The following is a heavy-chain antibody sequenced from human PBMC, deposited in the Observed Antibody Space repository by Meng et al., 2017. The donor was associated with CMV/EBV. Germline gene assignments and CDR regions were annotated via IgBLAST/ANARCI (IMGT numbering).Heavy chain of an antibody. CDR1: GSISSGGYY. CDR2: IYYSGST. Sequence: GSISSGGYYWSWLRQHPGKGLEWIGYIYYSGSTYYNPSLKSRVTISVDTSKNQFSLKLSSVTAADTAVYYCARDACNSSTSCYYFDYWGQGTLVTVSS. D-gene: IGHD2-2*01. J-gene: IGHJ4*02. V-gene: IGHV4-31*02. CDR3: ARDACNSSTSCYYFDY.